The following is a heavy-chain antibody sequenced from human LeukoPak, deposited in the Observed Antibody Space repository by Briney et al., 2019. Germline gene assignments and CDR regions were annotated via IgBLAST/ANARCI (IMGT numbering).Heavy chain of an antibody. CDR2: IMPLFGTA. CDR3: AREAYYDFWSGRNWFDP. D-gene: IGHD3-3*01. J-gene: IGHJ5*02. Sequence: SVKVSCKTSGGTFNNSAISWVRQAPGQGLEWLGGIMPLFGTAGYAQKFQGRVTITKDESTRTVYLELTSLTSDDTAVYYCAREAYYDFWSGRNWFDPWGQGTLVTVSS. V-gene: IGHV1-69*05. CDR1: GGTFNNSA.